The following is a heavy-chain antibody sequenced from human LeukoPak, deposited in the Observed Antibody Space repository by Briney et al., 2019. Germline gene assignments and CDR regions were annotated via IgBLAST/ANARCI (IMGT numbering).Heavy chain of an antibody. V-gene: IGHV3-23*01. D-gene: IGHD1-26*01. CDR3: ARSWGARLNFDY. CDR1: GFTFSSYA. CDR2: ISGSGGST. Sequence: GGSLRLSCAASGFTFSSYAMSWVRQAPGKGLEWVSAISGSGGSTYYADSVKGRFTISRDNSKNTVDLQVNDLRGEDTAVYYCARSWGARLNFDYWGQGTLVTVSS. J-gene: IGHJ4*02.